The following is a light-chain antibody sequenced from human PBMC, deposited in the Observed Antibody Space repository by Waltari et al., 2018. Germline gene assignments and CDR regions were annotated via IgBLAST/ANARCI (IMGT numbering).Light chain of an antibody. J-gene: IGKJ2*03. CDR3: GQGTHVPYS. V-gene: IGKV2-30*02. CDR2: EVS. Sequence: DVVMTQSPVSLPITPGQPASISCRSSQSLVHSNGNTYLSWYHQKPGQPPRRLIYEVSKKDSGVPDRFSGSGAGTDFTLKINRVEAEDVGMYYCGQGTHVPYSFGQGTKVEIK. CDR1: QSLVHSNGNTY.